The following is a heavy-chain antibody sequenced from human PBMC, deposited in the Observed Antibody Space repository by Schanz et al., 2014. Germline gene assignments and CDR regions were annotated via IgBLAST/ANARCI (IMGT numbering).Heavy chain of an antibody. D-gene: IGHD3-10*01. CDR2: ITGASDHI. Sequence: DVQLLESGGGLIQPGGSLRLSCAASGFIFGSSVMAWVRQAPGKGLEWVSGITGASDHIDYAESVKGRFTISRDNSKNTLYLQMDSLRAEDTAVYYCAKGRFGELSAFDIWGQGTLVTVSS. V-gene: IGHV3-23*01. CDR1: GFIFGSSV. J-gene: IGHJ4*02. CDR3: AKGRFGELSAFDI.